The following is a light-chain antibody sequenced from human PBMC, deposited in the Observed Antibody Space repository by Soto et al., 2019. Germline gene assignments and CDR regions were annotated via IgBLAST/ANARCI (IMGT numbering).Light chain of an antibody. V-gene: IGKV1-5*01. J-gene: IGKJ5*01. Sequence: DIQVTQSPATLSAFVGDRVTISCRARQSIGTWLAWYQQKPGKAPKLLIYDASTLESGVPSRFSGSGSGTEFTLTISSLQPEDVATYYCHEYNSYPVSFAQGTRLDI. CDR1: QSIGTW. CDR2: DAS. CDR3: HEYNSYPVS.